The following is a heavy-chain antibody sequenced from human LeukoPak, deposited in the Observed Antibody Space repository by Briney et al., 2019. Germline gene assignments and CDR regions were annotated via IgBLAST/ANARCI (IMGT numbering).Heavy chain of an antibody. CDR2: ISSGTI. D-gene: IGHD4-17*01. Sequence: GGSLRLPCAASGFTFSTYSMNWVRQAPGKGLEWVSYISSGTIYYADSVKGRFTISRDNAKNSLYLQMNSLRAEDTAVYYCAKDPYGDSSGYFDYWGQGTLVTVSS. CDR1: GFTFSTYS. CDR3: AKDPYGDSSGYFDY. J-gene: IGHJ4*02. V-gene: IGHV3-48*04.